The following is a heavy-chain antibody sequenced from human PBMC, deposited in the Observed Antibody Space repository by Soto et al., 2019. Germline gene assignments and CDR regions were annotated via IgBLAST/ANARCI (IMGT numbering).Heavy chain of an antibody. D-gene: IGHD3-22*01. CDR2: IYSGGST. J-gene: IGHJ3*02. Sequence: EVQLVESGGGLIQPGGSLRLSCAASGFTVSSNYMSWVRQAPGKGLEWVSVIYSGGSTYYAASVKGRFTISRDNSKNTLYLQMNSLRAEDTAVYYCARNYDSTAGGAFDIWGQGTMVTVSS. V-gene: IGHV3-53*01. CDR1: GFTVSSNY. CDR3: ARNYDSTAGGAFDI.